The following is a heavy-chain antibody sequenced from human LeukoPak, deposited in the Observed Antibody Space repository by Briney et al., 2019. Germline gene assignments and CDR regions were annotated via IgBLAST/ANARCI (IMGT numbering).Heavy chain of an antibody. Sequence: PGGSLRLSCAASGFTFSSYAMSWVRQAPGKGLEWVANIKQDGSEKYYVDSVKGRFTISRDNAKNSLYLQMNSLRAEDTAVYYCAREAGLAFDIWGQGTMVTVSS. CDR1: GFTFSSYA. V-gene: IGHV3-7*01. J-gene: IGHJ3*02. CDR2: IKQDGSEK. CDR3: AREAGLAFDI. D-gene: IGHD3-16*01.